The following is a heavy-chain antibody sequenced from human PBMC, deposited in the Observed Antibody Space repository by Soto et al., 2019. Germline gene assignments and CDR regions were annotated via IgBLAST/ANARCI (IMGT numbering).Heavy chain of an antibody. Sequence: QVQLQESGPGLVKPSQTLSLTCTVSGGSISTVDYWWSWIRQSPDMGLEWIGHIYDGGRTYNNPSLESRVTLSVATHKSQLSLTLSSVSAADTAVYYCARGPSGDKVDSWGQGTLVPVSS. D-gene: IGHD7-27*01. CDR2: IYDGGRT. V-gene: IGHV4-30-4*01. CDR1: GGSISTVDYW. J-gene: IGHJ4*02. CDR3: ARGPSGDKVDS.